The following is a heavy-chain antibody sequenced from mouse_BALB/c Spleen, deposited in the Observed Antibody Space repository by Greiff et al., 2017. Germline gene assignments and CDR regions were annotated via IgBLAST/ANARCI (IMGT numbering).Heavy chain of an antibody. D-gene: IGHD4-1*01. V-gene: IGHV1-7*01. CDR3: ARTGRVWFDY. J-gene: IGHJ3*01. CDR1: GYTLTSYW. CDR2: INPSTGYT. Sequence: QVQLQQSGAELAKPGASVKMSCKASGYTLTSYWMHWVKQRPGQGLEWIGYINPSTGYTEYNQKFKDKATLTADKSSSTAYMQLSSLTSEDSAVYYCARTGRVWFDYWGQGTLVTVSA.